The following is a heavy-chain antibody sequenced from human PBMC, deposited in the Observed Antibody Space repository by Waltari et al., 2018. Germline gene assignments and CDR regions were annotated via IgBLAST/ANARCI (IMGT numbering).Heavy chain of an antibody. CDR2: ISSSSITI. D-gene: IGHD6-6*01. CDR1: GFTFSSYS. J-gene: IGHJ1*01. CDR3: ARVRKDVHGRLEYFQH. V-gene: IGHV3-48*04. Sequence: DVQLVESGGGLVQPGGSLRLSCAASGFTFSSYSMNWVRQAPGKGLECVSYISSSSITIYYADSVKGRFTISRDNAKNSLYLQMNSLRAEDTAVYYCARVRKDVHGRLEYFQHWGQGTLVTVSS.